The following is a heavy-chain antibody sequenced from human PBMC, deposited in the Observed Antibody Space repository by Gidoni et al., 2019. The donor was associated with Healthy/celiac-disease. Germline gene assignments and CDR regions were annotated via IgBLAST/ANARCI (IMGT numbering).Heavy chain of an antibody. CDR3: ARVLDCGGDCYDDAFDI. D-gene: IGHD2-21*02. CDR1: GGSISSYY. Sequence: QVQLQESGPGLVKPSETLSLTCTVSGGSISSYYWSWIRQPAGKGLEWIGRIYTSGSTNYNPSLKSRVTMSVDTSKNQFSLKLSSVTAADTAVYYCARVLDCGGDCYDDAFDIWGQGTMVTVSS. CDR2: IYTSGST. J-gene: IGHJ3*02. V-gene: IGHV4-4*07.